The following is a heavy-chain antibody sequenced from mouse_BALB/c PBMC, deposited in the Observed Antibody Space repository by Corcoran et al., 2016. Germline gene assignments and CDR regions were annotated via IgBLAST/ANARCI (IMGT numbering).Heavy chain of an antibody. CDR1: GYTFTNYG. J-gene: IGHJ3*01. Sequence: QIQLVQSGPELKKPGETVKIYCKASGYTFTNYGMNWVKQAPGKGLKWMGWINTYTGEPTYADDFKGRFAFSLETSASTAYLQINNLKNEDMATYFCARDDGYYVPAWFADWGQGTLVTVSA. D-gene: IGHD2-3*01. CDR2: INTYTGEP. CDR3: ARDDGYYVPAWFAD. V-gene: IGHV9-1*02.